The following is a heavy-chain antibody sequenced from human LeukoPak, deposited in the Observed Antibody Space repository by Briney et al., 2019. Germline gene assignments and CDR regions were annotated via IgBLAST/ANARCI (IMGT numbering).Heavy chain of an antibody. CDR1: GFTFSSYS. CDR2: ISSSSSYI. Sequence: GGSLRLSCAASGFTFSSYSMNWVRQAPGKGLEWVSSISSSSSYIYYADSVKGRFTISRDNAKNSLYLQMNSLRAEDTAVYYCARVSWGKGSPFDYWGQGTLVTVSS. V-gene: IGHV3-21*01. CDR3: ARVSWGKGSPFDY. J-gene: IGHJ4*02. D-gene: IGHD3-16*01.